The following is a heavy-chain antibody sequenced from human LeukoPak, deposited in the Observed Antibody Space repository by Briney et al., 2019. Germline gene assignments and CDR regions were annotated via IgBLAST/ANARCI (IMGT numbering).Heavy chain of an antibody. V-gene: IGHV3-48*01. J-gene: IGHJ6*04. D-gene: IGHD1-26*01. CDR3: ARENWDLVAVPMDV. CDR1: GFSFSTSS. Sequence: GGSLRLSCAASGFSFSTSSVNWVRQAPGKGLEWISYISSSSSAIYYADSVKGRFAISRDNAKNSLYLQMNSLRAEDTAIYYCARENWDLVAVPMDVWGKGTTVIVSS. CDR2: ISSSSSAI.